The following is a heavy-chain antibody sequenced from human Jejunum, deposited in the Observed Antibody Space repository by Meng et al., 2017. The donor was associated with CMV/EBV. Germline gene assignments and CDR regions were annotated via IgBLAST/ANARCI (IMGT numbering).Heavy chain of an antibody. Sequence: YTFTGHYIQWVGQAPGQGLEWMGWINPDSGGTNYAQKFPGRVTMTWDTSINTAYMELGRLTSDDTAMYYCARDLRFLGRCYGMDVWGQGTTVTVSS. CDR1: YTFTGHY. CDR2: INPDSGGT. V-gene: IGHV1-2*02. CDR3: ARDLRFLGRCYGMDV. J-gene: IGHJ6*02. D-gene: IGHD3-3*01.